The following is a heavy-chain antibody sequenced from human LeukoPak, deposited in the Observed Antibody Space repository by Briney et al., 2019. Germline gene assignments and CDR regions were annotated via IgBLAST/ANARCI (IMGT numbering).Heavy chain of an antibody. Sequence: ASVKVSCKASGYTFTSYAMHWVRQAPGQRLEWMGWINAGNGNTKYSQKFQGRVTITRDTSASTAYMELSSLRSEDTAVYYCARDKAYGSGSYYNLGAFDIWGQGTMVTVSS. V-gene: IGHV1-3*01. D-gene: IGHD3-10*01. CDR1: GYTFTSYA. CDR2: INAGNGNT. CDR3: ARDKAYGSGSYYNLGAFDI. J-gene: IGHJ3*02.